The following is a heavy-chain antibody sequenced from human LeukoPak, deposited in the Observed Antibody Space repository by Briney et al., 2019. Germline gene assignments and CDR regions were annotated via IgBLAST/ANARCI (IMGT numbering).Heavy chain of an antibody. J-gene: IGHJ5*02. V-gene: IGHV4-61*02. D-gene: IGHD4-17*01. CDR3: ARGMTTVTNWFDP. CDR2: IWTDGAP. Sequence: SETLSLTCTVSGGSISSGNYYWNWIRQPAGKGLEWIGRIWTDGAPTYRPSLKSRVTISVDTSKNQFSLKLSSVTAADTAVYYCARGMTTVTNWFDPWGQGTLVTVSS. CDR1: GGSISSGNYY.